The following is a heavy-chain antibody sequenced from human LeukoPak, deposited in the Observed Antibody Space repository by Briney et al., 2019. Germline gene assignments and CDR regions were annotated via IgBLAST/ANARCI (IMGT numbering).Heavy chain of an antibody. CDR1: GGSISSSSYY. V-gene: IGHV4-39*01. D-gene: IGHD4-11*01. Sequence: PSETLSLTCTVSGGSISSSSYYWGWIRQPPGKGLKWIGSIYYSGSTYYNPSLKSRVTISVDTSKNQFSLKLSSVTAADTAVYYCARHTLTTVTTNWFDPWGQGTLVTASS. J-gene: IGHJ5*02. CDR2: IYYSGST. CDR3: ARHTLTTVTTNWFDP.